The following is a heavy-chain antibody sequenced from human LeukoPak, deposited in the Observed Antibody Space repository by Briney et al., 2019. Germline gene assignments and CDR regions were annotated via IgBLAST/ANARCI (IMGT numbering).Heavy chain of an antibody. D-gene: IGHD6-13*01. CDR2: IRYDGTN. Sequence: GGSLRLSCAASGSTFSSYGMHWVRQAPGKGLEWVTFIRYDGTNSADSVKGRFTISRDNSKNTLYLQMNSLRAEDTAVYYCARDGSSWYDYWGQGTLVTVSS. CDR1: GSTFSSYG. CDR3: ARDGSSWYDY. V-gene: IGHV3-30*02. J-gene: IGHJ4*02.